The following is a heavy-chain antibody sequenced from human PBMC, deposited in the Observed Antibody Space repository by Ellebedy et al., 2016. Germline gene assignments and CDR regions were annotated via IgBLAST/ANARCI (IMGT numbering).Heavy chain of an antibody. D-gene: IGHD3-10*01. CDR1: GYTFTSYY. Sequence: ASVKVSCKASGYTFTSYYMHWVRQASGQGLEWMGIINPSGGSTSYAQKFQGRVTMTRDTSTSTVYMELSSLRSEDTAVYYCARTHKGGEDYYYYGMDVWGQGTTVTVSS. V-gene: IGHV1-46*01. CDR2: INPSGGST. CDR3: ARTHKGGEDYYYYGMDV. J-gene: IGHJ6*02.